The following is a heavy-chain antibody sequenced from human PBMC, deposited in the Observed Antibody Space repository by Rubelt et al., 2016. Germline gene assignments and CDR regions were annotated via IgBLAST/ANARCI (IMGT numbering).Heavy chain of an antibody. CDR2: IYYSGST. V-gene: IGHV4-39*07. J-gene: IGHJ5*02. CDR3: ASEVRGVIITTDNWFDP. CDR1: GGSISSSSYY. Sequence: QLQLQESGPGLVKPSETLSLTCTVSGGSISSSSYYWGWIRQPPGKGLEWIGSIYYSGSTYYNPSLKMRVTISVDTSKNQFSLKLSSVTAADTAVYYCASEVRGVIITTDNWFDPWGQGTLVTVSS. D-gene: IGHD3-10*01.